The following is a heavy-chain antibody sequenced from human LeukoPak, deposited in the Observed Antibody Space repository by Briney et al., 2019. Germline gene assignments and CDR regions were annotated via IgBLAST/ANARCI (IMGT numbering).Heavy chain of an antibody. Sequence: GASVKVFCKASGYTFTSYAMHWVRQAPGQRLEWMGWINAGNGNTKYSQKFQGRVTITRDTSASTAYMELSSLRSEDTAVYYCAREAWHNWNDLDYWGQGTLVTVSS. CDR2: INAGNGNT. CDR3: AREAWHNWNDLDY. CDR1: GYTFTSYA. J-gene: IGHJ4*02. V-gene: IGHV1-3*01. D-gene: IGHD1-1*01.